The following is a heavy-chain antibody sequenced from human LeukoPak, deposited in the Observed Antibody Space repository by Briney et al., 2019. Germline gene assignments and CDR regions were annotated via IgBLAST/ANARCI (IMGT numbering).Heavy chain of an antibody. CDR1: GFIFNDYP. D-gene: IGHD2/OR15-2a*01. Sequence: GGSLRLSCTASGFIFNDYPMHWVRQAPGKGLEWVAVISEDGINKFYADSVKGRFTISRDNSKNTLYVQMNSLRREDSAVYYCARDAPFHDYWGQGTLVIVSS. J-gene: IGHJ4*02. CDR2: ISEDGINK. V-gene: IGHV3-30-3*01. CDR3: ARDAPFHDY.